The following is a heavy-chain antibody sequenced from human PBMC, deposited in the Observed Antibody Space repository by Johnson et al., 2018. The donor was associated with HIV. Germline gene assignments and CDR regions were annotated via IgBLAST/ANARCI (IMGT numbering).Heavy chain of an antibody. D-gene: IGHD4-11*01. V-gene: IGHV3-43D*03. CDR2: ISWDGGST. CDR1: GFTFDDYA. Sequence: VQLVESGGGVVQPGRSLRLSCAASGFTFDDYAMHWVRQAPGKGLEWVSVISWDGGSTYYADSVQGRFTISRDNSQNSLYLQMHSLRVEDTALYYCAKDTRMTTVTPGALNIWGQGTMVTVSS. CDR3: AKDTRMTTVTPGALNI. J-gene: IGHJ3*02.